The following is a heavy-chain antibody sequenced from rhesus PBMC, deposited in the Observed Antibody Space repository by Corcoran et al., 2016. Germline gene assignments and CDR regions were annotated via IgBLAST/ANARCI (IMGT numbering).Heavy chain of an antibody. J-gene: IGHJ5-1*01. CDR3: ASYQDTGYRFDV. Sequence: QVQLQESGPGLIKPSETLSLTCTVSGTSISDKWWSWIRQAPGRGLEWIGEISGIGGTPKFNPPLKSRVTVSKDPSKNPFFLTLNSVAAADTAVYYCASYQDTGYRFDVWGPGVLVTVSS. V-gene: IGHV4-80*01. D-gene: IGHD3-28*01. CDR2: ISGIGGTP. CDR1: GTSISDKW.